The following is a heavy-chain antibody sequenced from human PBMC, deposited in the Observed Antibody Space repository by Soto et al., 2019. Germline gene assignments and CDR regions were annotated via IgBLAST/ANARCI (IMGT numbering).Heavy chain of an antibody. D-gene: IGHD3-22*01. CDR1: GGTFSSYA. CDR3: ARAYYYDGSGYYTTYY. Sequence: QVQLVQSGAEVKKPGSSVKVSCKASGGTFSSYAISWVRQAPGQGLEWMGGIIPIFGTANYAQKFQGRVRSTADESTSTAYMELSSLRSEDTAVYYCARAYYYDGSGYYTTYYWGQGTLVTVSS. CDR2: IIPIFGTA. J-gene: IGHJ4*02. V-gene: IGHV1-69*12.